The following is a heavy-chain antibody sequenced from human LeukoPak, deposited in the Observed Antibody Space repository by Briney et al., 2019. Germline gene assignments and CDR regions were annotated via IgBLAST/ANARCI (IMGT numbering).Heavy chain of an antibody. CDR2: INHSGST. Sequence: PSETLSLTCAVYGGSFSGYYWSWIRQPPGKGLEWIGEINHSGSTNYNPSLKGRVTKSVDTSKNQFSLKLSSVTAADTAVYYCARGLVVPAATRYWYFDLWGRGTLVTVSS. D-gene: IGHD2-2*01. CDR1: GGSFSGYY. V-gene: IGHV4-34*01. CDR3: ARGLVVPAATRYWYFDL. J-gene: IGHJ2*01.